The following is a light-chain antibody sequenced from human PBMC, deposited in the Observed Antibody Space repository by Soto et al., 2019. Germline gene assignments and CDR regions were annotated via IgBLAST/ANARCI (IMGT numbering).Light chain of an antibody. Sequence: QSVLTQPPSASGSPGQSVTISCTGTSSDVGAYKYVSWYQQYPGKAPKLMIYEVSKRPSGVPDRFSGSKSGNTASLTVSGLQAEDEADYSCTSYVGSNIWVFGGGTKLTGL. V-gene: IGLV2-8*01. CDR2: EVS. J-gene: IGLJ3*02. CDR3: TSYVGSNIWV. CDR1: SSDVGAYKY.